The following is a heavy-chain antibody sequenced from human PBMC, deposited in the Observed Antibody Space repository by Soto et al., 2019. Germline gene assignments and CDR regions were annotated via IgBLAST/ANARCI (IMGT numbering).Heavy chain of an antibody. Sequence: QVQLQESGPGLVKPSETLSLTCTVSGGSISSYYWSWIRQPPGKGLEWIGYIYYSGSTNYNPSLKSRVTISVDTSKNQFSLKLSSVTAADTAVYYCARETYYDSSGFDYLGQGTLVTVSS. CDR2: IYYSGST. CDR1: GGSISSYY. D-gene: IGHD3-22*01. CDR3: ARETYYDSSGFDY. V-gene: IGHV4-59*01. J-gene: IGHJ4*02.